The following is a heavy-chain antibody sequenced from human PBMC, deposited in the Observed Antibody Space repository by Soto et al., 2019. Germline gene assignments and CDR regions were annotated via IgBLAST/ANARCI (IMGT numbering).Heavy chain of an antibody. CDR1: GFTFSSYA. Sequence: GGSLRLSCAASGFTFSSYAMSWVRQAPGKGLEWVSAISGSGGSTYYADSVKGRFTISRDNSKNTLYLQMNSLRAEDTAVYYCAKDRPRLLWFGELRPDYYMDVWGKGTTVTVSS. CDR3: AKDRPRLLWFGELRPDYYMDV. D-gene: IGHD3-10*01. V-gene: IGHV3-23*01. CDR2: ISGSGGST. J-gene: IGHJ6*03.